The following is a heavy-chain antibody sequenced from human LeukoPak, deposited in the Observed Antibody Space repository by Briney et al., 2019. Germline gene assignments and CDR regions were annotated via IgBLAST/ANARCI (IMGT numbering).Heavy chain of an antibody. CDR2: ISGSGGST. Sequence: PGGSLRLSCAASGFTFSSYAMSWVRQAPGKGLEWVSAISGSGGSTYYADSVKGRFTISRDNAKNSLYLQMNSLRAEDTAVYYCAREEWYSSSWYFDSWGQGTLVTVSS. CDR1: GFTFSSYA. D-gene: IGHD6-13*01. V-gene: IGHV3-23*01. J-gene: IGHJ4*02. CDR3: AREEWYSSSWYFDS.